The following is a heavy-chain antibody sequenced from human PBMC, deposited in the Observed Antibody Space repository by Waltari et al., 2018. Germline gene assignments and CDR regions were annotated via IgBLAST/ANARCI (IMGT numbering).Heavy chain of an antibody. D-gene: IGHD5-12*01. CDR1: GFTFSSYG. CDR2: IWYDGSNK. J-gene: IGHJ4*02. CDR3: ARDNVEMATIGCFDY. V-gene: IGHV3-33*01. Sequence: QVQLVESGGGVVQPGRSLRLSCAASGFTFSSYGMHWVRQAPGKGLEWVAVIWYDGSNKYYADSVKGRFTISRDNSKNTLYLQMNSLRAEDTAVYYCARDNVEMATIGCFDYWGQGTLVTVSS.